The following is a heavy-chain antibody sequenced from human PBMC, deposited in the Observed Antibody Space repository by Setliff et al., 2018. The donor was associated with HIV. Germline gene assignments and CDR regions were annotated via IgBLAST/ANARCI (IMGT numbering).Heavy chain of an antibody. CDR2: IFHTGSS. D-gene: IGHD4-17*01. J-gene: IGHJ4*02. V-gene: IGHV4-59*01. CDR1: GGPMSNYY. Sequence: SETLSLTCSVSGGPMSNYYWSWVRQPPGKGLEWMGDIFHTGSSTYNPSLKSRVSLSVDTSKNQFSLRLSAVTAADTAVYYCASLTDYGGDSGSHWGQGTLVTVSS. CDR3: ASLTDYGGDSGSH.